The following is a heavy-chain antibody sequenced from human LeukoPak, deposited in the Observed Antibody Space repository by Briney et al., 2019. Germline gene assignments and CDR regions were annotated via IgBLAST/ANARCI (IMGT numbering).Heavy chain of an antibody. V-gene: IGHV4-30-4*01. Sequence: SQTLSLTCTVSGDSISSGHYYWSWIRQPPGKGLEWLGYIYYSGSTSYNPSLKNRVSMSVDTSKNQFSLKVTSVTAADTAVYYCTRLTRHCDFWGQGTLVTVSP. CDR3: TRLTRHCDF. CDR1: GDSISSGHYY. J-gene: IGHJ4*02. CDR2: IYYSGST. D-gene: IGHD2-21*02.